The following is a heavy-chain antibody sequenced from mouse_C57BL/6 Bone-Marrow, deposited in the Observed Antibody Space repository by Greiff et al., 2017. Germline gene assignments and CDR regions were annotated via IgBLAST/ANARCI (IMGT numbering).Heavy chain of an antibody. D-gene: IGHD2-2*01. Sequence: QVQLQQPGAELVKPGASVKMSCKASGYTFTSYWITWVKQRPGQGLEWIGDIYPGSGSTNYNEKFKSKATLTVDTSSRTAYMQLSSLTSEDSAVDYCARSGDGYDYAMDYWGQGTSVTVSS. J-gene: IGHJ4*01. CDR3: ARSGDGYDYAMDY. V-gene: IGHV1-55*01. CDR2: IYPGSGST. CDR1: GYTFTSYW.